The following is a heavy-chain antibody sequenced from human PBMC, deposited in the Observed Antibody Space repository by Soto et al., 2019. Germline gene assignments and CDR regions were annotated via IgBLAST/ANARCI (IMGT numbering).Heavy chain of an antibody. CDR3: ARGLEYTTSSGQEFDP. D-gene: IGHD6-6*01. J-gene: IGHJ5*02. CDR1: EFTFSNYA. V-gene: IGHV3-30-3*01. CDR2: ISYDGSNK. Sequence: GGSLRLSCAVSEFTFSNYAMHWVRQAPGKGLEWVALISYDGSNKYYADSVKGRFTISRDNSKNTLYLQMNSLRAEDTAVYYCARGLEYTTSSGQEFDPWGQGTLVTVSS.